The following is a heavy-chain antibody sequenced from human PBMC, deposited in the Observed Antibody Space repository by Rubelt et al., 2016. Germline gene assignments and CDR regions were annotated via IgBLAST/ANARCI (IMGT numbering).Heavy chain of an antibody. CDR1: GGTFSNYA. CDR2: IIPAFGTA. J-gene: IGHJ6*02. D-gene: IGHD4-11*01. V-gene: IGHV1-69*01. CDR3: ARGLTVKGEGYYYYGMDV. Sequence: QVQLVQSGAEVKKPGSSVKVSCKASGGTFSNYAITWVRQAPGQGLEWMGGIIPAFGTANYAQKFQGRVTITADESTSTAYMELSSLRSEDTAVYYWARGLTVKGEGYYYYGMDVWGQGTTVTVSS.